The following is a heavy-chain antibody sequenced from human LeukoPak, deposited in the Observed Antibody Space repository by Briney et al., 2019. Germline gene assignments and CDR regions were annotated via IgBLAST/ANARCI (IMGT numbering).Heavy chain of an antibody. D-gene: IGHD3-22*01. V-gene: IGHV4-34*01. CDR2: INHSGST. J-gene: IGHJ4*02. CDR3: ARDFSDYYDSSGYSYYFDH. CDR1: GGSFNNFY. Sequence: SETLSLTCAVYGGSFNNFYWTWIRQPPGKGLEWIGEINHSGSTNYNPSLKSRVTISVDTSKNQFSLKLSSVTPADTAAYYCARDFSDYYDSSGYSYYFDHWGQGTLVTVSS.